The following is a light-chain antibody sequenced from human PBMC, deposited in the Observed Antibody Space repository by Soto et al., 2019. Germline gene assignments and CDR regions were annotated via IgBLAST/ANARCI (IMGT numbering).Light chain of an antibody. Sequence: THPRSSLSASLGYIITITCRASQSISTYLNWYQQKPGQAPRLLIYDTSNRATGIPARFSGSGSGTDFTLTITSLEPEDFAVYYCQQYGNSPPTFGPGTKVDI. V-gene: IGKV3-11*01. CDR2: DTS. CDR3: QQYGNSPPT. CDR1: QSISTY. J-gene: IGKJ1*01.